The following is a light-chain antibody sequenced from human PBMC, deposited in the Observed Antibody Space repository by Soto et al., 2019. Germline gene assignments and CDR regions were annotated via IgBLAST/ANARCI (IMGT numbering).Light chain of an antibody. CDR3: QKYNSAPPLT. J-gene: IGKJ4*01. CDR2: AAS. CDR1: QGISNY. V-gene: IGKV1-27*01. Sequence: DIQMTQSPSSLSASVGDRVTITCRASQGISNYLAWYQQKPGKVPKLLIYAASTLQSGVPSRFSGSVSGTDFTLTISSLKPEDVATYYCQKYNSAPPLTFGGGTKVEIK.